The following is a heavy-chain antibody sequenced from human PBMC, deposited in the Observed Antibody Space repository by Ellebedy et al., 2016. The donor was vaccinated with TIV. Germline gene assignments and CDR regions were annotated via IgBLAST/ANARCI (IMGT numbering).Heavy chain of an antibody. CDR3: AREGEAAAGSSSGWYGIDY. CDR1: GLSISSYA. D-gene: IGHD6-19*01. CDR2: ISYDGSST. Sequence: GESLKISCAASGLSISSYAMNWVRQAPGKGLEWVAIISYDGSSTFYADSVKGRFTISRDSSRNMLSLHMNSLRGEDTAVYYCAREGEAAAGSSSGWYGIDYWGQGTLVTVSS. J-gene: IGHJ4*02. V-gene: IGHV3-30-3*01.